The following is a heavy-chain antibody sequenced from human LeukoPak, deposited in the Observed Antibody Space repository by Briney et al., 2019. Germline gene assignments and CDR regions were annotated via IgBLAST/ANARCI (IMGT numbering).Heavy chain of an antibody. CDR2: IYYSGST. D-gene: IGHD3-22*01. CDR1: GGSTSSSSYY. V-gene: IGHV4-39*01. Sequence: SETLSLTCTVSGGSTSSSSYYWGWIRQPPGKGLEWIGSIYYSGSTYYNPSLKSRVTISVDTSKNQFSLKLSSVTAADTAVYYCALNDYYDSSGYYYFDYWGQGTLVTVSS. J-gene: IGHJ4*02. CDR3: ALNDYYDSSGYYYFDY.